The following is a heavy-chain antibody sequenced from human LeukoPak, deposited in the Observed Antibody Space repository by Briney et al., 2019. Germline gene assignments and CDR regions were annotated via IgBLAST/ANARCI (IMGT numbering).Heavy chain of an antibody. CDR3: ATYYYASGSSD. CDR1: GFTLSDYY. Sequence: GGSLRLSCAASGFTLSDYYMSWIRQAPGKGLEWVSYISSSGTSTGYADSVKGRFTISRDNAKNSLYLQMNGLRAEDTAVYYCATYYYASGSSDWGQGTLVTVSS. D-gene: IGHD3-10*01. J-gene: IGHJ4*02. CDR2: ISSSGTST. V-gene: IGHV3-11*03.